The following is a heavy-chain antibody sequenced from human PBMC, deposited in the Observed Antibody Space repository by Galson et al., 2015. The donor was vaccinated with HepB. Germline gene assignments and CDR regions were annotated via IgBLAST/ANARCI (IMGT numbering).Heavy chain of an antibody. V-gene: IGHV3-53*01. CDR3: AREASSSGWCYMDY. Sequence: SLRLSCAASGFTVSSNYMSWVPQTPGKGLEWVSIIYSGGNTYYADSVKGRFTISRDNSKNTLYLQMNSLRAEDTAVYYCAREASSSGWCYMDYWGQGTLVTVSS. CDR1: GFTVSSNY. D-gene: IGHD6-19*01. J-gene: IGHJ4*02. CDR2: IYSGGNT.